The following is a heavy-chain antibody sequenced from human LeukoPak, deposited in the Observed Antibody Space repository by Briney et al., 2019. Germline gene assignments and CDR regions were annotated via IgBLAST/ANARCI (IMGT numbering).Heavy chain of an antibody. Sequence: PGQSLNISCQGSGYTFPIYCIGWVRYTPGQGMDWMGIIYPSDSHTIYSPSFQGQVTVSADKSISITYLQCSSLKASDTAIYYCVRHYRPPQDSRAAKPTGYYYYYMDVWGTGTTVIVSS. CDR2: IYPSDSHT. D-gene: IGHD3-16*02. V-gene: IGHV5-51*01. CDR1: GYTFPIYC. CDR3: VRHYRPPQDSRAAKPTGYYYYYMDV. J-gene: IGHJ6*03.